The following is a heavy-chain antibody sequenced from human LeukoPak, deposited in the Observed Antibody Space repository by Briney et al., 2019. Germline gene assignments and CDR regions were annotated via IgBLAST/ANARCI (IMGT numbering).Heavy chain of an antibody. D-gene: IGHD4-23*01. J-gene: IGHJ3*02. Sequence: GGSLRLSCAASGFTFSSYAMHWVRQAPGKGLEWVVVISYDGSNKYYADSVKGRFTISRDNSKNTLYLQMNSLRAEDTAVYYCARDRWLPPPSAAFDIWGQGTMVTVSS. CDR2: ISYDGSNK. CDR1: GFTFSSYA. CDR3: ARDRWLPPPSAAFDI. V-gene: IGHV3-30-3*01.